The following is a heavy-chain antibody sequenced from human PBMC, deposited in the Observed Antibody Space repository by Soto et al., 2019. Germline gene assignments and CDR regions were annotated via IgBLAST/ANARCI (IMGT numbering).Heavy chain of an antibody. CDR3: ARDWGACTPGECYSHGFDL. V-gene: IGHV3-33*01. J-gene: IGHJ3*01. CDR2: SLHDGRHF. CDR1: GFTLDTFG. Sequence: QEQLVESGGGMVQPGGSLRLPCAGSGFTLDTFGMQWVRQGAGQGLGWVAGSLHDGRHFDYAGSVRGRFTVFRDHSKNTLFLEMNGLRGDDTAVYYCARDWGACTPGECYSHGFDLWGQGTLVTVSS. D-gene: IGHD2-21*01.